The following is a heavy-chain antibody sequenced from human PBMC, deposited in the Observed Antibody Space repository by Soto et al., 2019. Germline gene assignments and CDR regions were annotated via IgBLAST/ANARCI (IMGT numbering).Heavy chain of an antibody. J-gene: IGHJ5*02. CDR1: GYTFTGYY. CDR3: ARPYCSSTGCHNWFAP. Sequence: RASVKVSCKASGYTFTGYYIYWVRQAPGQGLEWMGWINPDSGGTNYAQNFQGRVTMTRDTSITTAYMELTSLTSDDTAVYYCARPYCSSTGCHNWFAPWGQGTLVTVSS. CDR2: INPDSGGT. D-gene: IGHD2-2*01. V-gene: IGHV1-2*02.